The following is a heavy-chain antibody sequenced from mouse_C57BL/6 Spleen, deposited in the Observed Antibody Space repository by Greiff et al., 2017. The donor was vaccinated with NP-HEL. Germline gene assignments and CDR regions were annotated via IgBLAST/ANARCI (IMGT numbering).Heavy chain of an antibody. D-gene: IGHD2-4*01. CDR1: GFNIKNTY. CDR2: IDPANGNT. Sequence: VQLQQSVAELVRPGASVKLSCTASGFNIKNTYMHWVKQRPEQGLEWIGRIDPANGNTKYAPKFQGKTTITAATSSNTAYLQLSSLTSEDTAIYYCAPYDYDGRGFAYWGQGTLVTVSA. V-gene: IGHV14-3*01. J-gene: IGHJ3*01. CDR3: APYDYDGRGFAY.